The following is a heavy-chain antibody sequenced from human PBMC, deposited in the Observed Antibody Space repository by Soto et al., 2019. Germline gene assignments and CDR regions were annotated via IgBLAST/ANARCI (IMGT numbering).Heavy chain of an antibody. CDR1: GFTVSSNY. D-gene: IGHD3-9*01. V-gene: IGHV3-66*01. J-gene: IGHJ4*02. CDR3: ARTESHVLRYFDWEYYFDY. CDR2: IYSGGST. Sequence: GGSLRLSCAASGFTVSSNYMSWVRQAPGKGLEWVSVIYSGGSTYYADSVKGRFTISRDNSKNTLYLQMNSLRAEDTAVYYCARTESHVLRYFDWEYYFDYWGQGTLATVSS.